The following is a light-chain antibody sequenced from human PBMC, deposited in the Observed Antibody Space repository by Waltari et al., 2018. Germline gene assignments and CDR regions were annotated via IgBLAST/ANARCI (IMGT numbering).Light chain of an antibody. Sequence: EIVLTQSPDFQSVTPKEKVTITCRASLNIGTSLHRYQQKPDQSPKLLIKYASQSCSGVPSRFSGSGSVTDFTLTINSLEAEDAATYYCHQSSSLPPTFGQGTRLEIK. CDR2: YAS. J-gene: IGKJ5*01. CDR3: HQSSSLPPT. V-gene: IGKV6-21*01. CDR1: LNIGTS.